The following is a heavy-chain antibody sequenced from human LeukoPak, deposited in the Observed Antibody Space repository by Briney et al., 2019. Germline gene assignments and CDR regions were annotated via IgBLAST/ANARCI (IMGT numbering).Heavy chain of an antibody. J-gene: IGHJ4*02. Sequence: PGGSLRLSCAASGFTFSSYGMSWVRQAPGKGLEWVSAISGSGGSTYYADSVKGRFTISRDNSKNTLYLRMNSLRAEDTAVYYCAKDHVVRGVGSLDYWGQGTLVTVSS. D-gene: IGHD3-10*01. CDR1: GFTFSSYG. CDR2: ISGSGGST. V-gene: IGHV3-23*01. CDR3: AKDHVVRGVGSLDY.